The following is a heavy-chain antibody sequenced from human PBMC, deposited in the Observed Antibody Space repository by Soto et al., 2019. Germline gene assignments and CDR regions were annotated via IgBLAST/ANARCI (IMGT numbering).Heavy chain of an antibody. CDR3: AKANADIPFDS. CDR2: ISYDGSRQ. Sequence: QVQLVESGGGVVQPGRSLRLSCAASGFTFSSDAMHWVRQAPGKGLEWVAVISYDGSRQYYAGSMQGRFAISRDNSKNTLYLQRNSLSREVTALYYCAKANADIPFDSWGQGTLVTVSS. D-gene: IGHD3-9*01. V-gene: IGHV3-30*18. J-gene: IGHJ4*02. CDR1: GFTFSSDA.